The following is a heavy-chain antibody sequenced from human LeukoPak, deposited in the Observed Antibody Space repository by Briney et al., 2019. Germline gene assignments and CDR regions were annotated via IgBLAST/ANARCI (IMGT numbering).Heavy chain of an antibody. CDR1: GGSISYFY. CDR3: ARAHGDSPFDS. J-gene: IGHJ4*02. Sequence: SETLSLTCTVSGGSISYFYWSWIRQPAGKGLEWIARIYASGYTTYNPSLRSRVSISVDTSKNQFSLRVNSVTVADTAIYYCARAHGDSPFDSWGQGTLVTVSS. V-gene: IGHV4-4*07. CDR2: IYASGYT. D-gene: IGHD4-17*01.